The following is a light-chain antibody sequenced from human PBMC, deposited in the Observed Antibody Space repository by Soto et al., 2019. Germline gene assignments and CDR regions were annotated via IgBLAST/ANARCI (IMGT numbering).Light chain of an antibody. CDR3: LQAAQSPLT. J-gene: IGKJ5*01. V-gene: IGKV2-28*01. CDR1: QSLLQSNGNNH. Sequence: DIVLTQSPLSLLVTPGEPASISCRSSQSLLQSNGNNHVDWYLQRPGQSPQLLLYLASSRASGVPDRFSGSGSGTEFSLEISRVEAEDVGVYYCLQAAQSPLTFGQGTRLEIK. CDR2: LAS.